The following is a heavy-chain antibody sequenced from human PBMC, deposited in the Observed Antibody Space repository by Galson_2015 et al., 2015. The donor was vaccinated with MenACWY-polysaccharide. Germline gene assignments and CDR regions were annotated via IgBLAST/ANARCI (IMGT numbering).Heavy chain of an antibody. Sequence: SLRLSCAASGFTFSSYWMTWVRQAPGKGLEWVANIQPDGSGKYYVVSVKGRSTISRDNAKNSLYLQMSSLNAGDTAVYYCARVNPLGSAAGESCDYWGQGTLVTVSS. D-gene: IGHD6-25*01. V-gene: IGHV3-7*01. CDR2: IQPDGSGK. J-gene: IGHJ4*02. CDR3: ARVNPLGSAAGESCDY. CDR1: GFTFSSYW.